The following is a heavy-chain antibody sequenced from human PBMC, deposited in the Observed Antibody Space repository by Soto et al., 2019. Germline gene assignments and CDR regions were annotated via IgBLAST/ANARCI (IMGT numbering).Heavy chain of an antibody. CDR3: AREQRYYYGSGSRMDV. J-gene: IGHJ6*02. CDR1: GGSFSGYY. D-gene: IGHD3-10*01. V-gene: IGHV4-34*01. Sequence: SDTLSLTCAVYGGSFSGYYWSWIRQPPGKGLEWIGEINHSGSTNYNPSLKSRVTISVDTSKNQFSLKLSSVTAADTAVYYCAREQRYYYGSGSRMDVWGQGTTVTVSS. CDR2: INHSGST.